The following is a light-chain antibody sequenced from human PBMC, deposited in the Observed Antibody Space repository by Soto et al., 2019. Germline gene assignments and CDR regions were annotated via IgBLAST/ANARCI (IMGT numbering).Light chain of an antibody. Sequence: QSALTQPRSVSGSPGQSVTISCTGTSSDVGGYNYVSWYQQDPGKAPKLMIYDVSKRPSGVSDRFSGSKSGNTASLTISGHQPEDEADYSCCSYAGSYTFIGPGTKLTVL. CDR1: SSDVGGYNY. CDR3: CSYAGSYTF. V-gene: IGLV2-11*01. J-gene: IGLJ1*01. CDR2: DVS.